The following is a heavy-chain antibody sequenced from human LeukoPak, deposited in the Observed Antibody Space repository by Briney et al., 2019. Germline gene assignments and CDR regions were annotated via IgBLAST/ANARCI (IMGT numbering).Heavy chain of an antibody. CDR3: ATDRPAYCSGGSCYDYYYGMDV. J-gene: IGHJ6*02. V-gene: IGHV1-18*01. CDR1: GYTFTRYG. D-gene: IGHD2-15*01. CDR2: ISAYNGNT. Sequence: GASVKVSCKASGYTFTRYGISWVRQAPGQGLEWMGWISAYNGNTNYAQKLQGRVTMTEDTSTDTAYMELSSLRSEDTAVYYCATDRPAYCSGGSCYDYYYGMDVWGQGTTVTVSS.